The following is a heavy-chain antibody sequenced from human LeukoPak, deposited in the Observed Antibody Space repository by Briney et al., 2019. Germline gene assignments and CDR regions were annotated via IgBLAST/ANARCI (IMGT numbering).Heavy chain of an antibody. CDR1: GYTFTSYY. CDR2: INPSGGST. D-gene: IGHD5-18*01. V-gene: IGHV1-46*01. CDR3: ARVGGYSYGSGYYYYYMDV. J-gene: IGHJ6*03. Sequence: ASVKVSCKASGYTFTSYYMHLVRQAPGQGLEWMGIINPSGGSTSYAQKFQGRVTMTRDMSTSTVYMELSSLRSEDTAVYYCARVGGYSYGSGYYYYYMDVWGKGTTVTVSS.